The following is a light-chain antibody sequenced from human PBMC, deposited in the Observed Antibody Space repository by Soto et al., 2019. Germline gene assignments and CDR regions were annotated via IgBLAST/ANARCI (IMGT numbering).Light chain of an antibody. V-gene: IGLV1-51*01. Sequence: QSVLTQPPSVSAAPGQKVTISCSGSSSNIGNNYVSWYQQLPGTAPKLLIYDNNQRPSGIPDRFSGSKSRTSATLGITGLQTGDEADYYCATWDSSLSAWVFGGGTKLTVL. J-gene: IGLJ3*02. CDR3: ATWDSSLSAWV. CDR1: SSNIGNNY. CDR2: DNN.